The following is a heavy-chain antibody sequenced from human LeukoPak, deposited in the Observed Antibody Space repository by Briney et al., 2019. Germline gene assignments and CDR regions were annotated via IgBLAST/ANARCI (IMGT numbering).Heavy chain of an antibody. CDR2: INHIGST. J-gene: IGHJ4*02. D-gene: IGHD3-10*01. V-gene: IGHV4-34*01. Sequence: SETLSLTCAVYGGSFSGYYWSWIRQPPGRGREWIGEINHIGSTNYNPSLKSRVTISVDTSKNQFSLKLSSVTAADTAVYYCAREVLLWFGELLYFDYWGQGTLVTVSS. CDR3: AREVLLWFGELLYFDY. CDR1: GGSFSGYY.